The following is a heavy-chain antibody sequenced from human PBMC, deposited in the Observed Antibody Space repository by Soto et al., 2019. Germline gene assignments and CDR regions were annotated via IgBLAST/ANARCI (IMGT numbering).Heavy chain of an antibody. D-gene: IGHD6-6*01. CDR2: INAGNGNT. CDR3: ARPSSSSAVDFQH. J-gene: IGHJ1*01. V-gene: IGHV1-3*01. CDR1: GYTFTSYA. Sequence: VASVKVSCKASGYTFTSYAMHWVRQAPGQRLEWMGWINAGNGNTKYSQKFQGRVTITRDTSASTAYMELSSLRSEDTAAYYCARPSSSSAVDFQHWGQGTLVTVSS.